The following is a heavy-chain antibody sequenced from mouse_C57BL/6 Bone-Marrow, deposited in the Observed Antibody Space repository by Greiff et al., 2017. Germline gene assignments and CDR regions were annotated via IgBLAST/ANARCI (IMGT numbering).Heavy chain of an antibody. Sequence: QVQLQQPGAELVKPGASVKLSCKASGYTFTSYWMQWVKQRPGQGLEWTGEIDPSDSYTNYNQKFKGKATVPVNTSSSTAYMQLISLTSADSAVYYCARDDGYYSLYYWGQGTTLTVSS. J-gene: IGHJ2*01. D-gene: IGHD2-3*01. CDR1: GYTFTSYW. CDR3: ARDDGYYSLYY. V-gene: IGHV1-50*01. CDR2: IDPSDSYT.